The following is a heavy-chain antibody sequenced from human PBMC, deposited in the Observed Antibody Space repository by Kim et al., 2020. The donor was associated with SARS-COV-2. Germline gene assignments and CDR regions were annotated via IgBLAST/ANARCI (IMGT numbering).Heavy chain of an antibody. CDR2: RGR. CDR3: AGETNSPDY. V-gene: IGHV1-46*01. J-gene: IGHJ4*02. Sequence: RGRTYAQEVLGRVTVTRDTSTNTAYMELTRLTSEDTAIYYCAGETNSPDYWGQGTLVTVSS. D-gene: IGHD5-18*01.